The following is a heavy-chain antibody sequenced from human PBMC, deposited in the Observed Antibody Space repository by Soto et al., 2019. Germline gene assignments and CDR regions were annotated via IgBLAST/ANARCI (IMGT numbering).Heavy chain of an antibody. CDR2: ISAYNGNT. V-gene: IGHV1-18*01. Sequence: QVQLVQSGAEVKKPGASVKVSCKASGYTFTSYGISWVRQAPGQGLEWMGWISAYNGNTNYAQKLQGRVTMTTDTSTSTADMELRSLRSDDTAVYDCARECPADSNYGILTGELWFDPWGQGTLVTVSS. D-gene: IGHD3-9*01. J-gene: IGHJ5*02. CDR1: GYTFTSYG. CDR3: ARECPADSNYGILTGELWFDP.